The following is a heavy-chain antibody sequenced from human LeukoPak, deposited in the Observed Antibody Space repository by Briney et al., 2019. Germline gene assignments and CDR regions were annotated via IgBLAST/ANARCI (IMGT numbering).Heavy chain of an antibody. CDR3: ASAMPANYYFDY. D-gene: IGHD2-2*01. CDR2: ISSSSSYI. J-gene: IGHJ4*02. Sequence: GGSLRLSCAASGFTFSSYSMNWVRQAPGKGLEWVSSISSSSSYIYSADSVKGRFTISRDNAKNSLYLQMNSLRVEDTAVYYCASAMPANYYFDYWGQGTLVTVSS. V-gene: IGHV3-21*01. CDR1: GFTFSSYS.